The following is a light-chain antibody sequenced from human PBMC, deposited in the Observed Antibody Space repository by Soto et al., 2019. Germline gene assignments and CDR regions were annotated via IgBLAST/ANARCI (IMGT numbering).Light chain of an antibody. CDR1: QSVASN. CDR2: GAY. V-gene: IGKV3-15*01. J-gene: IGKJ5*01. Sequence: EIVMTQAQATLSVSLGERATLSCWASQSVASNLAWYQQKPGQAPRLLIYGAYTRATGVPDRFSGSGSGTVFTLTIGSLEPEDSAVYYCQQRKNWPPITFGQGTRLEI. CDR3: QQRKNWPPIT.